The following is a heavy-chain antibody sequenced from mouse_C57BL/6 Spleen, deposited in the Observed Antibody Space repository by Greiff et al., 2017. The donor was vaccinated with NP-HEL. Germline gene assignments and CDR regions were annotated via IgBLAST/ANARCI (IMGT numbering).Heavy chain of an antibody. Sequence: QVQLQQPGAELVRPGSSVKLSCKASGYTFTSYWMDWVKQRPGQGLEWIGNIYPSDSETHYNQKFKDKATLTVDKSSSTAYMQLSSLTSEDSAVYYCARGEDGSSYDAYWGQGTLVTVSA. D-gene: IGHD1-1*01. CDR2: IYPSDSET. J-gene: IGHJ3*01. CDR1: GYTFTSYW. V-gene: IGHV1-61*01. CDR3: ARGEDGSSYDAY.